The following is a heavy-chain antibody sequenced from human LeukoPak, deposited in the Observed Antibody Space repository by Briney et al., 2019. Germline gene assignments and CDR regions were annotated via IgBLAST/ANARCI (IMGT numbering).Heavy chain of an antibody. D-gene: IGHD6-13*01. Sequence: GGSLRLSCAASGFTFSSYGMHWVRQAPGKGLEWVAFIRYDGSNKYYADSVKGRFTISRDNSKNTLYLQMNSLRAEDTAVYYCAKDVGNGGYSSSWYSSRPLFFPFDYWGQGTLVTVSS. CDR2: IRYDGSNK. CDR1: GFTFSSYG. V-gene: IGHV3-30*02. CDR3: AKDVGNGGYSSSWYSSRPLFFPFDY. J-gene: IGHJ4*02.